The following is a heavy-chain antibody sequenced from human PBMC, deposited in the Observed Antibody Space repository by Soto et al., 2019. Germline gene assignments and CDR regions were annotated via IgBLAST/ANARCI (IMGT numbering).Heavy chain of an antibody. CDR3: ARGTLTSYFDY. J-gene: IGHJ4*02. CDR1: GGSISSYY. Sequence: WETLSLTCTVSGGSISSYYWSWIRQPPGKGLEWIGYFYYSGSTNYNPSLRSRVNISVDTSKYQFSLKLSSVTAADTAVYYCARGTLTSYFDYWGQGTLVTVSS. CDR2: FYYSGST. V-gene: IGHV4-59*01.